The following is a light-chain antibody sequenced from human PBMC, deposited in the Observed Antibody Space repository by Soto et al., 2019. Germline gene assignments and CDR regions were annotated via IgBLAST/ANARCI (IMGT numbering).Light chain of an antibody. CDR3: LQDYDHPWT. V-gene: IGKV1-6*01. Sequence: AIQMTQSPSSLSASVGDRITITCRASQGIRRDLGWYQQKPGKAPKLLIYGASSLQPGVPSRFSGSGSGTDFTLTISSLQPEDFATYYCLQDYDHPWTFGQGTKVEIK. CDR2: GAS. J-gene: IGKJ1*01. CDR1: QGIRRD.